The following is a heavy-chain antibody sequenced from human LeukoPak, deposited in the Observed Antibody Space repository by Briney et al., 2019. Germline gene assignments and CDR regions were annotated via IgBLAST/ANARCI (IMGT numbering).Heavy chain of an antibody. D-gene: IGHD3-16*01. CDR2: INHSGST. CDR1: GGSFSGYY. V-gene: IGHV4-34*01. Sequence: PLETLSLTCAVYGGSFSGYYWSWIRQPPGKGLEWIGEINHSGSTNYNPSLKSRVTISVDTSKNQFSLKLSSVTAADTAVYYCARSGLIKNWFDPWGQGTLVTVSS. J-gene: IGHJ5*02. CDR3: ARSGLIKNWFDP.